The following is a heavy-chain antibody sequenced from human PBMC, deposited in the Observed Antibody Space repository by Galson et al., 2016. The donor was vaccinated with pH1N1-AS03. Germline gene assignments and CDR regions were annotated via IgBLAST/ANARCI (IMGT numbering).Heavy chain of an antibody. V-gene: IGHV3-33*01. Sequence: SLRLSCAASGFTFRDYGFHWVRQAPGKGLEWVAVIWYDGSNKNYVDSVKGRFIVSRDDSNDTLYLQMNSLRAEDTAVYYCARDRPNYNVYLDHWGQGILVTGSS. CDR2: IWYDGSNK. D-gene: IGHD5-24*01. J-gene: IGHJ4*02. CDR1: GFTFRDYG. CDR3: ARDRPNYNVYLDH.